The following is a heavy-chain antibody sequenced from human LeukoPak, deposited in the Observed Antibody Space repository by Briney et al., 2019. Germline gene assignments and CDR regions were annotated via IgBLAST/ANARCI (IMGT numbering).Heavy chain of an antibody. D-gene: IGHD4-17*01. J-gene: IGHJ6*02. Sequence: GGSLRLSCAASGFTVSSNYMSWVRQAPGKGLEWVSVIYSGGSTYYADSVKGRFTISRDNSKNTLYLQMNSLRAKDTAVYYCARVDYGDYTGPYYGMDVWGQGTTVTVSS. V-gene: IGHV3-53*01. CDR1: GFTVSSNY. CDR2: IYSGGST. CDR3: ARVDYGDYTGPYYGMDV.